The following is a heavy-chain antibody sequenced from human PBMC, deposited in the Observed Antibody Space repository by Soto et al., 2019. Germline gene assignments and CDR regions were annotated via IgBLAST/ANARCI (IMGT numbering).Heavy chain of an antibody. CDR2: ISYDGSNK. D-gene: IGHD2-2*01. CDR1: GFTFSSYG. Sequence: QVQLVESGGGVVQPGRSLRLSCAASGFTFSSYGMHWVRQAPGKGLEWVAVISYDGSNKYYADSVKGRFTISRDNSKNTLYLQMNSLRAEDTAVYYCAKDLDQLLWYCYYGMDVWGQGTTVTVSS. V-gene: IGHV3-30*18. CDR3: AKDLDQLLWYCYYGMDV. J-gene: IGHJ6*02.